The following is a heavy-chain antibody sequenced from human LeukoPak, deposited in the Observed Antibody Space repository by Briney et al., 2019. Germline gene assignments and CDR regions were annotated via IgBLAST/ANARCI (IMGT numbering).Heavy chain of an antibody. Sequence: ASVKVSCKASGYTFTSYGISWVRQAPGQGLEWMGWISAYNGNTNYAQKLQGRVTMTTDTSTSTAYMELRSLRSDDTAVYYCARVPMGAYFYYMDVWGKGTTVTISS. CDR1: GYTFTSYG. CDR3: ARVPMGAYFYYMDV. V-gene: IGHV1-18*01. D-gene: IGHD1-26*01. CDR2: ISAYNGNT. J-gene: IGHJ6*03.